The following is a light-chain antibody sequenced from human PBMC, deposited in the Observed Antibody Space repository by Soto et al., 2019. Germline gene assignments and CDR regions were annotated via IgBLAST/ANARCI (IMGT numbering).Light chain of an antibody. CDR3: QQYGGSPT. CDR2: GAS. V-gene: IGKV3-20*01. Sequence: EIVLTQSPGTLSLSPGERATLSCRASQSVSSSYLAWYQQKPGQAPRLLIYGASSRATGIPDRFSGSGSGTDFTLTISRLEPEYFAVYYCQQYGGSPTFGQGAEVEVK. J-gene: IGKJ1*01. CDR1: QSVSSSY.